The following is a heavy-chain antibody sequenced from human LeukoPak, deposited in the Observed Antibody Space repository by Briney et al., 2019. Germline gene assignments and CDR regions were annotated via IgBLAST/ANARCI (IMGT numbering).Heavy chain of an antibody. CDR3: ARGRTGITIFGVVNNWFDP. CDR2: INHSGST. J-gene: IGHJ5*02. Sequence: SETLSLTCAVYGGSFSGYYWSWIRQPPGKGLEWIGEINHSGSTNYNPSLKSRVTISVDTSKNQFSLKLSSVTAADTAVYYCARGRTGITIFGVVNNWFDPWGQGTLVTVSS. V-gene: IGHV4-34*01. CDR1: GGSFSGYY. D-gene: IGHD3-3*01.